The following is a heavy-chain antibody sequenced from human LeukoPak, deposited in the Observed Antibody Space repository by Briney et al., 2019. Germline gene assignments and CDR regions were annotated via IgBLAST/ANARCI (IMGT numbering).Heavy chain of an antibody. V-gene: IGHV1-18*01. CDR2: ISAYNGNT. D-gene: IGHD6-13*01. J-gene: IGHJ3*02. CDR1: GYTFTSYG. Sequence: ASVKVSCKASGYTFTSYGISWVRQAPGQGLEWMGWISAYNGNTNYAQKLQGRVTMTTDTSTSTAYMELRSLRSEDTAVYYCASGPSIAADDAFDIWGQGTMVTVSS. CDR3: ASGPSIAADDAFDI.